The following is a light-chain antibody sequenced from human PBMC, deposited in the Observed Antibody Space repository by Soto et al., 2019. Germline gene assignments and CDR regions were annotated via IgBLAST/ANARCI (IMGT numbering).Light chain of an antibody. CDR2: DAS. CDR1: QSISSY. V-gene: IGKV3-11*01. J-gene: IGKJ4*01. Sequence: EIVLTQSPATLSLSPGERATLSCRASQSISSYLAWYQQKRGQAPRLFIYDASNRATGIPARFSGSGSGTGFTLTISSLETEDFAVYYCQQRSSWPLTVGGGTKVEIK. CDR3: QQRSSWPLT.